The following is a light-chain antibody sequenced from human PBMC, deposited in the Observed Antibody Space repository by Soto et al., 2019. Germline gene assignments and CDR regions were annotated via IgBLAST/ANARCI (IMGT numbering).Light chain of an antibody. CDR1: SSNIGSNT. CDR3: AAWDDSLNGLV. V-gene: IGLV1-44*01. CDR2: SNN. Sequence: QSALTQPPSASGTPGQRVTTSCSGSSSNIGSNTVSWYQQLPGTAPKLLIYSNNQRPSGVPDRFSGSKSGTSASLAISGLQSEDYSDYYSAAWDDSLNGLVVGPGTIVTV. J-gene: IGLJ1*01.